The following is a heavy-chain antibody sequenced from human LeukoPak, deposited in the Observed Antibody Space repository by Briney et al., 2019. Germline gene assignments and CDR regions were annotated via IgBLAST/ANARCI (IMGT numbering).Heavy chain of an antibody. CDR2: IYYSGNT. CDR3: ARQSKGIIVITDFQH. V-gene: IGHV4-39*01. CDR1: GGSVSSSSYY. Sequence: SETLSLTCTVSGGSVSSSSYYWGWIRQPPGKGLEWIGSIYYSGNTYYSPSLKSRVTISVDTSKNQFSLKLSSVTAADTAVYYCARQSKGIIVITDFQHWGQGTLVTVSS. J-gene: IGHJ1*01. D-gene: IGHD3-22*01.